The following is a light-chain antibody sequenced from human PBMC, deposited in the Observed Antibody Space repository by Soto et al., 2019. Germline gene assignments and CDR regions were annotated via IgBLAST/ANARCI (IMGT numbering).Light chain of an antibody. CDR1: NNDVGSYNF. CDR3: RSYVRGGTFYV. Sequence: QSALTQPASVSGSPGQSIAISCTGTNNDVGSYNFVSWYQQHPGKAPKVLIYEGTKRSSGVSNRFSGSESGNTASLTISGLQTEDEADYYCRSYVRGGTFYVFGSGSKLTVL. J-gene: IGLJ1*01. CDR2: EGT. V-gene: IGLV2-23*03.